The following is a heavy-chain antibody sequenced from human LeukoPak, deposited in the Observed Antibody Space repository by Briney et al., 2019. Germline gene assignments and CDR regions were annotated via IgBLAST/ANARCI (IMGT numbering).Heavy chain of an antibody. J-gene: IGHJ5*02. V-gene: IGHV1-69*02. CDR1: GGTSSSYT. Sequence: SVKVSCKASGGTSSSYTISWVRQAPGQGLEWRGRSIPILGIANYAQKFQGRVTITADKSTSTAYMGLSSLRSEDTAVYYCASITMVRGVIEGFDPWGQGTLVTVSS. CDR3: ASITMVRGVIEGFDP. CDR2: SIPILGIA. D-gene: IGHD3-10*01.